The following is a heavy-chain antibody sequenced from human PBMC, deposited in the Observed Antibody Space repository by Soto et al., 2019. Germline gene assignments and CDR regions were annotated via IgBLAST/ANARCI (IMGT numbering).Heavy chain of an antibody. J-gene: IGHJ4*03. V-gene: IGHV3-23*01. CDR3: AKSRCGVAEAGTGGGGY. CDR1: VFTCRSYA. CDR2: IRVSGGST. D-gene: IGHD6-13*01. Sequence: EFRRLAYGASVFTCRSYAMRWVRQAPGKGLEWVAAIRVSGGSTYYADSVKGRFTISRDNSKNTLYLQTNSLRAEDTAVYYCAKSRCGVAEAGTGGGGYWGQGT.